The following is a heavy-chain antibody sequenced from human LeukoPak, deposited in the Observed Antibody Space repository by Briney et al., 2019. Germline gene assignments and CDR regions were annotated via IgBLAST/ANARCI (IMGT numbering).Heavy chain of an antibody. J-gene: IGHJ3*02. Sequence: GGSLRLSCAASGFTFSSDEMNWVRQAPGKGLEWVSYITSSGSTIYYADSVKGRFTISRDNAKNSLYLQMNSLRVEDTAVYYCARDSVAGSQDAFDIWGQGTMVTVSS. CDR1: GFTFSSDE. D-gene: IGHD6-19*01. V-gene: IGHV3-48*03. CDR2: ITSSGSTI. CDR3: ARDSVAGSQDAFDI.